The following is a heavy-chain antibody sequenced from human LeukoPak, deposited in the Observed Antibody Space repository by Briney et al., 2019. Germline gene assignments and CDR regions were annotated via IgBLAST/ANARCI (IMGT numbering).Heavy chain of an antibody. CDR3: AKVPSSWYYFDY. Sequence: QSGGSLRLSCAASGFTFSSYAMSWVRQAPGKGLEWVSAISGSGGSTYYADSVKGRFTISRDNSKNTLYPQMNSLRAEDTAVYYCAKVPSSWYYFDYWGQGTLVTVSS. V-gene: IGHV3-23*01. CDR1: GFTFSSYA. CDR2: ISGSGGST. J-gene: IGHJ4*02. D-gene: IGHD6-13*01.